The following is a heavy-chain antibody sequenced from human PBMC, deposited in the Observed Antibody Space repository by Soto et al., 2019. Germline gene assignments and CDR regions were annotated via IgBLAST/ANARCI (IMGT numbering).Heavy chain of an antibody. D-gene: IGHD3-10*01. CDR3: AMASTEYGSGSYYNHWFDP. CDR2: INAGNGNT. CDR1: GYTFTSYA. Sequence: QVQLVQSGAEVKKPGASVKVSCKASGYTFTSYAMHWVRQAPGQRLERMGWINAGNGNTKYSQKFQGRVTITRDTSASTAYMELSSLRSEDTAVYYCAMASTEYGSGSYYNHWFDPWGQGTLVTVSS. V-gene: IGHV1-3*01. J-gene: IGHJ5*02.